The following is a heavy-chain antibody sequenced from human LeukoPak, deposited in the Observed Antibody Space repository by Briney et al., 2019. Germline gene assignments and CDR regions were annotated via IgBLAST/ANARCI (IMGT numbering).Heavy chain of an antibody. V-gene: IGHV4-39*01. J-gene: IGHJ4*02. CDR3: ARHTSHTIGTGDFDY. CDR2: IYYSGPT. D-gene: IGHD1-1*01. Sequence: PSETLSLTCTVSGGSISSSSYYWGWIRQPPGKGLEWIGSIYYSGPTYYNPSRKSRVTISVDTAKNPFSLELSSVSAADTAVYYCARHTSHTIGTGDFDYWGQGTLVTVSS. CDR1: GGSISSSSYY.